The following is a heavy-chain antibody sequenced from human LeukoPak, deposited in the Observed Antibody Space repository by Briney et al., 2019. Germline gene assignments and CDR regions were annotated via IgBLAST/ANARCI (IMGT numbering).Heavy chain of an antibody. CDR2: IYYRGST. CDR1: GGSISGSSFY. Sequence: SETLSLTCTVSGGSISGSSFYWGWSRQPPGKGLEWIGSIYYRGSTYYNPSLKSRVTISVDTSKNQFSLKLSSVTAADTAVYYCARHVGSSWYTDYCGQGTLVTVSS. D-gene: IGHD6-13*01. V-gene: IGHV4-39*01. J-gene: IGHJ4*02. CDR3: ARHVGSSWYTDY.